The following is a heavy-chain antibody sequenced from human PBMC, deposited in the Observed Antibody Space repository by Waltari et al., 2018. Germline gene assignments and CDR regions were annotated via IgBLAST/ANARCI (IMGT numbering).Heavy chain of an antibody. D-gene: IGHD3-10*01. J-gene: IGHJ3*02. CDR3: ATGVRGLRRDAFDS. V-gene: IGHV1-69-2*01. CDR1: GYTFTDYY. Sequence: EVQLVQSGAEVKKPGATVKISCKVSGYTFTDYYMHWVQQAPGKGLEWMGLVDPEEGETIYVVKFKGRVTITADTATDTAYMELSSLRAEDTAVYYCATGVRGLRRDAFDSWGQGTMVTVSS. CDR2: VDPEEGET.